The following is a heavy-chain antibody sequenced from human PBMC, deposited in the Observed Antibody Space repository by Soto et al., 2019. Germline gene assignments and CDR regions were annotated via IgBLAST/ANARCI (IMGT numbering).Heavy chain of an antibody. D-gene: IGHD3-10*01. J-gene: IGHJ4*02. CDR3: ATNSGSVSAPFDH. Sequence: QVQLVQSGAEVKKPGSSVKVSCTASGDTFSRYTISWVRQAPGQGPEWMGRTIPMLSMANYALKFQGRVGITADKYTSTVYMVLSNLRSEDTAVYYCATNSGSVSAPFDHWGQGTLVTVAS. CDR1: GDTFSRYT. V-gene: IGHV1-69*02. CDR2: TIPMLSMA.